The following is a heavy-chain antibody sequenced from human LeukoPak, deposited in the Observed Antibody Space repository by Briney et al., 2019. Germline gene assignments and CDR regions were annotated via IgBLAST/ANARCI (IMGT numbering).Heavy chain of an antibody. CDR2: ISGYNGNT. Sequence: ASVKVSCKASGYTFTNYGISWVRQAPGQGLEWMGWISGYNGNTNYAQKLQGRVTMTTDTSTSTAYMELRSLRSDDTAVYYCAREGWLDYYYYMDVWGKGTTVTVSS. J-gene: IGHJ6*03. V-gene: IGHV1-18*01. CDR1: GYTFTNYG. CDR3: AREGWLDYYYYMDV. D-gene: IGHD6-19*01.